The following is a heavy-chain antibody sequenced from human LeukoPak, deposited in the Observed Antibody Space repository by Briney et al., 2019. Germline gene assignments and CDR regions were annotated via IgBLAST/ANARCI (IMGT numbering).Heavy chain of an antibody. Sequence: GRSLRLSCAASGFTFSSYAMHWVRQAPGKGLEWVAVISYDGSNKYYADSVKGRFTISRDNSKNTLYLQMNSLRAEDTAVYYCAREGYHGSGSYPSFDYWGQGTLVTVSS. CDR1: GFTFSSYA. CDR2: ISYDGSNK. V-gene: IGHV3-30-3*01. CDR3: AREGYHGSGSYPSFDY. J-gene: IGHJ4*02. D-gene: IGHD3-10*01.